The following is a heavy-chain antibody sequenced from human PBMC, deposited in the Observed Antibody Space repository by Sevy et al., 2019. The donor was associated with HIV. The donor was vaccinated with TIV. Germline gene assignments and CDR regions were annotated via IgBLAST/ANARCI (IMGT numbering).Heavy chain of an antibody. CDR3: ARDWRGYIGSGSDYYYGMDV. V-gene: IGHV3-7*03. CDR1: GFAFNSYW. J-gene: IGHJ6*02. Sequence: GGSLRLSCAASGFAFNSYWMSWVRQAPGMGLQWVGTIKEDGSEKYDGDSMKVRFTTSGDNAKNSRYLQMNSLRAEDTAVYYCARDWRGYIGSGSDYYYGMDVWGQGTTVTVSS. CDR2: IKEDGSEK. D-gene: IGHD3-10*01.